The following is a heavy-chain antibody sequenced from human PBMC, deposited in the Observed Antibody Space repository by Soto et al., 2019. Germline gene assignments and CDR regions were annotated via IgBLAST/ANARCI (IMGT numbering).Heavy chain of an antibody. CDR2: ISGSGGST. J-gene: IGHJ6*03. Sequence: GGSLRLSCAASGFTFSTYAMTWVRQAPGKGLEWVSAISGSGGSTYYADSVKGRFTISRDNSKNTLYLQMNSLRAEDTAVYYCAKGEYQLLNYYYYMDVWGKGTTVTVSS. CDR1: GFTFSTYA. V-gene: IGHV3-23*01. D-gene: IGHD2-2*01. CDR3: AKGEYQLLNYYYYMDV.